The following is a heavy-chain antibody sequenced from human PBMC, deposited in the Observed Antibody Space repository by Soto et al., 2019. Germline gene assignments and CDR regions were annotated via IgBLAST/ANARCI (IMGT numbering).Heavy chain of an antibody. Sequence: QVQLQESGPGLVKPSETLSLTCTVSGGSISSYYWSWIRQPPGKGLEWIGYIYYSGSTNYNPSLKRRVTISVDTSKNQFSLKLSSVTAADTAVYYCARDSSTSVGAFDIWGQGTMVTVSS. J-gene: IGHJ3*02. CDR1: GGSISSYY. CDR3: ARDSSTSVGAFDI. CDR2: IYYSGST. D-gene: IGHD2-2*01. V-gene: IGHV4-59*01.